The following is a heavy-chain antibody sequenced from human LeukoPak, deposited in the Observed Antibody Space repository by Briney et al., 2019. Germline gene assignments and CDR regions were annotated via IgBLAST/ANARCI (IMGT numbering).Heavy chain of an antibody. CDR2: INHSGST. Sequence: SETLSLTCAVYGGSFSGYYWSWIRQPPGKRLEWIGEINHSGSTNYNPSLKSRVTISVDTSKNQFSLKLSSVTAADTAVYYCARAMVRGGLGLQVDPWGQGTLVTVSS. CDR3: ARAMVRGGLGLQVDP. J-gene: IGHJ5*02. D-gene: IGHD3-10*01. V-gene: IGHV4-34*01. CDR1: GGSFSGYY.